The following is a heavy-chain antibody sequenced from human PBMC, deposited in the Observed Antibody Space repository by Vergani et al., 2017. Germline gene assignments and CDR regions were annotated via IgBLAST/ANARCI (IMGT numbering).Heavy chain of an antibody. Sequence: QVQLQESGPGLVKPSETLSLTCAVSGYSISSGYYWGWIRQPPGKGLEWIGSIYHSGSTYYNPSLKSRVTISVDPSKNQFSLKLSSVTAADTAVYYCARQLNHIRQQLRWFDPWGQGTLVTVSS. CDR1: GYSISSGYY. CDR3: ARQLNHIRQQLRWFDP. V-gene: IGHV4-38-2*01. J-gene: IGHJ5*02. CDR2: IYHSGST. D-gene: IGHD6-13*01.